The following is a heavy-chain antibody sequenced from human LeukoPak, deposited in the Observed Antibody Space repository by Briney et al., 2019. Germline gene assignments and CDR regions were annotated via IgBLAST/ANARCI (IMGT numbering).Heavy chain of an antibody. J-gene: IGHJ4*02. V-gene: IGHV3-11*05. Sequence: GGSLRLSCAASGFTFSDHYMRWLRQAPGKGLEWVSYISTSGVYTNYADSVKGRFTISRDNSKNTLYLKMNSLRAEDAAVYYCAKEGGGGSYYFDYWGQGTLVTVSS. CDR1: GFTFSDHY. CDR2: ISTSGVYT. D-gene: IGHD2-15*01. CDR3: AKEGGGGSYYFDY.